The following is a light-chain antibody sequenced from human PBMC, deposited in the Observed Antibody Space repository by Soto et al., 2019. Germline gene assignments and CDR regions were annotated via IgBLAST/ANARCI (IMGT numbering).Light chain of an antibody. Sequence: QSALTQPASVSGSPGQSITISCTGTSSDVGGFNYVSWYQQHPGKAPKLMIYEVSNRPSGVSNRFSGSKSGNTASLTISGLQAEDEADYYCSSYAGSNFVVFGGGTKVTVL. V-gene: IGLV2-14*01. CDR2: EVS. CDR1: SSDVGGFNY. CDR3: SSYAGSNFVV. J-gene: IGLJ2*01.